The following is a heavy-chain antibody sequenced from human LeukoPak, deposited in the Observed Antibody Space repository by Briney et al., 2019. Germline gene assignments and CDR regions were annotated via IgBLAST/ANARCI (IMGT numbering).Heavy chain of an antibody. CDR2: LSYTGKT. CDR1: GVSVSTSH. D-gene: IGHD2/OR15-2a*01. V-gene: IGHV4-59*02. Sequence: SETLSLTCNVSGVSVSTSHWNWIRQRPGKGLEWIGCLSYTGKTDYNPSLKSRVSISLGSSNNHFSLKLTSVTAADTAVYYCSEGYFEPFDHWGQESWSPSPQ. J-gene: IGHJ4*01. CDR3: SEGYFEPFDH.